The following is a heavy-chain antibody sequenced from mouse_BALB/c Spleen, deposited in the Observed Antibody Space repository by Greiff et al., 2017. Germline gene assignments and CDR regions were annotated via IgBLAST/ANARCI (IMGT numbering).Heavy chain of an antibody. V-gene: IGHV2-9*02. CDR3: ACSTTGWFAY. J-gene: IGHJ3*01. CDR1: GFSLTSYG. D-gene: IGHD1-1*01. CDR2: ICAGGST. Sequence: VQLQESGPGLVAPSQSLSITCTVSGFSLTSYGVHWVRQPPGKGLEWLGVICAGGSTNYNSALMSSLSISKNNSKSQVFLKMSSLQTDDTAMYYSACSTTGWFAYWGQGTLVTVSA.